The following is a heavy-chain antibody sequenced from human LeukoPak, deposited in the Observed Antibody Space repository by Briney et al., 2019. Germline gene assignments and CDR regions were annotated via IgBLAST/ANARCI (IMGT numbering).Heavy chain of an antibody. V-gene: IGHV4-59*01. CDR3: ARGELLWFGELSTFFFDF. CDR1: GDSISSYY. D-gene: IGHD3-10*01. J-gene: IGHJ4*02. Sequence: SESLSLTCTVSGDSISSYYWSWIRQPPGKGLEWIGYIYYSGSTNYNPSLKSRVTISVDTSKNQFSLKLSSVTAADTAVYYCARGELLWFGELSTFFFDFWGQGTPVTVSS. CDR2: IYYSGST.